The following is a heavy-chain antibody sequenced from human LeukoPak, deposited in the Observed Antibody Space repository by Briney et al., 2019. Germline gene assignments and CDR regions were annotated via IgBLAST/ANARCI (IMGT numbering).Heavy chain of an antibody. CDR3: ARGKGTYYYDSSAVGGYFDY. CDR1: GGTFSSYA. V-gene: IGHV1-69*05. J-gene: IGHJ4*02. Sequence: SSVKVSCKASGGTFSSYAISWVRQAPGQGLEWMGGIIPIFGTANYAQKFQGRVTITTDESTSTAYMELSSLRSEDTAVYYCARGKGTYYYDSSAVGGYFDYWGQGTLVTVSS. CDR2: IIPIFGTA. D-gene: IGHD3-22*01.